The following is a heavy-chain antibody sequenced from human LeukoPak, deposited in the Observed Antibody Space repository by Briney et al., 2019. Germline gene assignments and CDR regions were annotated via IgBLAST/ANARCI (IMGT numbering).Heavy chain of an antibody. V-gene: IGHV1-3*01. CDR2: INAGNGHT. Sequence: ASVKVSCKASGYTFTNYAMQWVRQAPGQRLDWMGWINAGNGHTRYSQRFQGRVTITRDTSASTVYMEVTSLRFEDTAVYYCARGIWSRTVSSYYFDCWGQGTLVTVSS. J-gene: IGHJ4*02. CDR1: GYTFTNYA. CDR3: ARGIWSRTVSSYYFDC. D-gene: IGHD3-3*01.